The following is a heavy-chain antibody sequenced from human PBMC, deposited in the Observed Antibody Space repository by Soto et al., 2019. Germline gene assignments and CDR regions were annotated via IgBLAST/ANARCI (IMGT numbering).Heavy chain of an antibody. CDR1: GFTFSDYY. Sequence: GSLRLSCAASGFTFSDYYMSWIRQAPGKGLEWVSYISSSGSTIYYADSVKGRFTISRDNAKNSLYLQMNSLRAEDTAVYYCARDQAGYSSGWYGGYYGMDVWGQGTTVTVSS. D-gene: IGHD6-19*01. J-gene: IGHJ6*02. CDR3: ARDQAGYSSGWYGGYYGMDV. CDR2: ISSSGSTI. V-gene: IGHV3-11*01.